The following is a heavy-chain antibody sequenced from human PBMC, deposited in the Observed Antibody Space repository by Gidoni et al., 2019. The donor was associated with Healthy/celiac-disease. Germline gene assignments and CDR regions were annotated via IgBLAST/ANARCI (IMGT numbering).Heavy chain of an antibody. V-gene: IGHV4-30-2*01. J-gene: IGHJ5*02. CDR1: GCPISSGGYS. CDR2: IYHSGST. CDR3: ARVITMIEYVTNWFDP. D-gene: IGHD3-22*01. Sequence: QLQLPESGSGLVKPSQTLSLTCAVSGCPISSGGYSWSWIRQPPGKGLEWIGYIYHSGSTYYNPSLKSRVTISVDRSKNQFSLKLSSVTAADTAVYYCARVITMIEYVTNWFDPWGQGTLVTVSS.